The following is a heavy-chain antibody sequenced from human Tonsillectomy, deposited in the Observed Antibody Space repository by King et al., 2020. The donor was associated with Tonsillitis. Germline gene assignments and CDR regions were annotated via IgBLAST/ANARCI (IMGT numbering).Heavy chain of an antibody. J-gene: IGHJ2*01. CDR3: ARDAPNLGDWYFDL. CDR2: ISNGGST. V-gene: IGHV4-59*02. CDR1: GASVSGFY. Sequence: QLQESGPGLVKPSDTLSLNCDVSGASVSGFYWSWIRQPPGKGLEWIGYISNGGSTNYNPSLKSPVTISVDSSKNQVSLTMRSVTAADTAVYYCARDAPNLGDWYFDLWGRGTLVTVSS. D-gene: IGHD3-16*01.